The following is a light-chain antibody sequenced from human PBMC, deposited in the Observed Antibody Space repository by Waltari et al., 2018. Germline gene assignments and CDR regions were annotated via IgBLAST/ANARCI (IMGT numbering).Light chain of an antibody. V-gene: IGLV1-40*01. J-gene: IGLJ1*01. CDR3: QSYDSSLSAYV. Sequence: QSVLTQPPSVSGAPGQRVTISCTGSSSNIGAGYDVHWYKQLPGTAPKLLIYGNSNLTSGVPDRFSGSKSGTSASLAITGLQAEDEADYYCQSYDSSLSAYVFGTGTKVTVL. CDR2: GNS. CDR1: SSNIGAGYD.